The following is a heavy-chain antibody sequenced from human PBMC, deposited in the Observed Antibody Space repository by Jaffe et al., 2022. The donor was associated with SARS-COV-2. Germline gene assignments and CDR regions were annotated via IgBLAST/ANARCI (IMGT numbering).Heavy chain of an antibody. V-gene: IGHV3-9*01. J-gene: IGHJ4*02. CDR2: ISWNSGSI. CDR3: AKDKSDYYDSSGLFDY. Sequence: EVQLVESGGGLVQPGRSLRLSCAASGFTFDDYAMHWVRQAPGKGLEWVSGISWNSGSIGYADSVKGRFTISRDNAKNSLYLQMNSLRAEDTALYYCAKDKSDYYDSSGLFDYWGQGTLVTVSS. CDR1: GFTFDDYA. D-gene: IGHD3-22*01.